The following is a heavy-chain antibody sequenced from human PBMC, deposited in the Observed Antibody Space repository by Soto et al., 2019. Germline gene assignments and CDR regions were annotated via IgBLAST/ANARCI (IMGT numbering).Heavy chain of an antibody. Sequence: GGSLRLSCAASGFTFSDYVMHWVHQAPGKVLEWVAVIWYRGRDIFYADSVKGRFTISRDNSKNTLYLQLNSLRAEDTAVYYCARDQGGQSGNFIFDNWGQGTLVNVSS. D-gene: IGHD1-26*01. V-gene: IGHV3-33*01. CDR3: ARDQGGQSGNFIFDN. J-gene: IGHJ4*02. CDR1: GFTFSDYV. CDR2: IWYRGRDI.